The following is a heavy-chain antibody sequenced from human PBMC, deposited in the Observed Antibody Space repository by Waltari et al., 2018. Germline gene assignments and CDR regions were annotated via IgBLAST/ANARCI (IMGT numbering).Heavy chain of an antibody. D-gene: IGHD3-16*01. CDR1: GYTFTGYY. CDR2: INPNRGGK. J-gene: IGHJ6*03. V-gene: IGHV1-2*02. Sequence: QVQLVQSGAEVKKPGASVKVSCKASGYTFTGYYMHWVRQAPGQGLEWMGWINPNRGGKNYAQKFQGRVTMTRDTSISTAYMELSRLRSDDTAVYYCARAASGGAYYYYYYYMDVWGKGTTVTVSS. CDR3: ARAASGGAYYYYYYYMDV.